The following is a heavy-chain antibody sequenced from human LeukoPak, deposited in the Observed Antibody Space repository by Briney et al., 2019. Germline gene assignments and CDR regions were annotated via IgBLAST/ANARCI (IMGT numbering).Heavy chain of an antibody. CDR2: INPSDDST. CDR1: GYTFNSSY. CDR3: ARAYYESSAYRHAVYFDY. V-gene: IGHV1-46*02. Sequence: GASVTVSCKASGYTFNSSYMHWVRQAPGQGLEWMGIINPSDDSTRYAQKFQGRVTITKDTSTNTVYMHLSSLSSDDTAVYYCARAYYESSAYRHAVYFDYWGQGTLVTVSS. D-gene: IGHD3-22*01. J-gene: IGHJ4*02.